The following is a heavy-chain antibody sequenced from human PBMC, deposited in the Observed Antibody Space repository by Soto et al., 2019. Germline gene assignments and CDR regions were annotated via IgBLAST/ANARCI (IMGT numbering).Heavy chain of an antibody. D-gene: IGHD3-3*01. J-gene: IGHJ5*02. CDR2: IYPGDSDT. CDR3: ARATTYYDFWSGYWAWFDP. Sequence: GESLKISCKGSGYSFTSYWIGWVRQMPGKGLEWMGIIYPGDSDTRYSPSFQGQVTISADKSISTAYLQWSSLKASDTAVYYCARATTYYDFWSGYWAWFDPWGQGTLVTVSS. V-gene: IGHV5-51*01. CDR1: GYSFTSYW.